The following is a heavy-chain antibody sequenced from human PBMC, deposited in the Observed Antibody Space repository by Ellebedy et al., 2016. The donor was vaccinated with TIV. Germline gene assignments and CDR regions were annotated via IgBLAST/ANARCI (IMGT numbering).Heavy chain of an antibody. J-gene: IGHJ4*02. CDR3: ARGKRTYLWSDY. Sequence: AASVKVSCKTSGYTFGSFDIIWVRQATGQGLEWMGWMNPNSANTGYGEKFRGRVSMTRDTSIDTAYMELYSLTSEDTAVYYCARGKRTYLWSDYWGQGTLITVSS. V-gene: IGHV1-8*01. CDR1: GYTFGSFD. D-gene: IGHD2-21*01. CDR2: MNPNSANT.